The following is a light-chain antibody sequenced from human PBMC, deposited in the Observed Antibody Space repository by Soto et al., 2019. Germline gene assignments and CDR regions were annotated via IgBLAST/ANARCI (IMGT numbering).Light chain of an antibody. V-gene: IGKV3-20*01. Sequence: EIVLTQSPGTLSLSPGERATLSCRASQSVSSSYLAWYQQKPGQAPRLLIYGASSRATGIPDRFNGSGSGTDFTLTISRLEPEDFAVYYCQQYGSSPLFGQGTKVDIK. CDR2: GAS. J-gene: IGKJ1*01. CDR3: QQYGSSPL. CDR1: QSVSSSY.